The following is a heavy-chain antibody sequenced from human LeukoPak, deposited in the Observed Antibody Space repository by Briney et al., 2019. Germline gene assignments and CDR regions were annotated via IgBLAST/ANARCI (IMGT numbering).Heavy chain of an antibody. D-gene: IGHD3-10*01. J-gene: IGHJ3*02. CDR2: KNPNSDNT. Sequence: ASVKVSCKASGYTFTSYDINWVRQAAGQGLEWLGWKNPNSDNTGYAQKFQGRDTMTRDTSRSTAYMELSSLRSEDTAVYYCARDADGSGSGSFDIWGQGTMVTVSS. CDR3: ARDADGSGSGSFDI. CDR1: GYTFTSYD. V-gene: IGHV1-8*01.